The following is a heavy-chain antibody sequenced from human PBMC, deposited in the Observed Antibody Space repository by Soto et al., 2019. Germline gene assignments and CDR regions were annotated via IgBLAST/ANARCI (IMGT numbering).Heavy chain of an antibody. J-gene: IGHJ4*02. CDR1: GFPLSARGVG. CDR3: AHSPWGAAPDY. D-gene: IGHD3-16*01. Sequence: QITLKESGPTLVKPTETLTLTCTVSGFPLSARGVGVGWIRQPPGKALEWLAIIYWNDDKRYSPSLKSRLTITKDTSKNQVILTMTYTDPVDTAKYYCAHSPWGAAPDYWGQGTLVTVSS. CDR2: IYWNDDK. V-gene: IGHV2-5*01.